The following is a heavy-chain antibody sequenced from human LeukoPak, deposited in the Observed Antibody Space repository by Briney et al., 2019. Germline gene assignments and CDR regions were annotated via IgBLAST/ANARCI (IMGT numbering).Heavy chain of an antibody. CDR3: ARTGEVTTVCDS. V-gene: IGHV4-38-2*02. CDR2: IHYSGST. D-gene: IGHD4-17*01. Sequence: SETLSLTCTVSGYSISSGYYWGWIRQPPGKGLEWIGNIHYSGSTNYNPSLKSRVTITVDTSKNQFSLKLSSVTAADTAVYYCARTGEVTTVCDSWGQGNLVTVSS. J-gene: IGHJ4*02. CDR1: GYSISSGYY.